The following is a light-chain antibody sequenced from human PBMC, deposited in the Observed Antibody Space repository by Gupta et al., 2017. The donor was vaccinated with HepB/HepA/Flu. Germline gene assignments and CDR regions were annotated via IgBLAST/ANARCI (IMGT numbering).Light chain of an antibody. V-gene: IGKV4-1*01. CDR1: QSVLYNSNNKNY. J-gene: IGKJ2*02. CDR2: WAS. Sequence: EILITKSPDSLTVSLGERATSNCKSSQSVLYNSNNKNYLAWYQQKPGQPPKLLIYWASTREYGVPDRFSGSGSGTDFTLTISKLQAEDLAEYYCQQDDRLPCNFGQGTKLEIK. CDR3: QQDDRLPCN.